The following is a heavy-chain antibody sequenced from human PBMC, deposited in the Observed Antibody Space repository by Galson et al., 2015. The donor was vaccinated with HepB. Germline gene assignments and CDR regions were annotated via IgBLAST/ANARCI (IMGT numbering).Heavy chain of an antibody. CDR1: GYTFTTYG. V-gene: IGHV1-18*01. CDR3: ARARYSTSPPDY. D-gene: IGHD1-26*01. J-gene: IGHJ4*02. CDR2: ISTYNFNK. Sequence: SVKVSCKASGYTFTTYGISWVRQAPGQGLEWMGWISTYNFNKNFAQRLQDRVTMTTDTATNTAYMELRSLGSDDTAVYYCARARYSTSPPDYWGRGTLVTVSS.